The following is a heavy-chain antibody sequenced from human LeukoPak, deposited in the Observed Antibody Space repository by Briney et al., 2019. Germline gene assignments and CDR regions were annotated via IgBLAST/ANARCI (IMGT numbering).Heavy chain of an antibody. Sequence: GGSLRLSCAASGFTFDDHGMSWVRQAPGKGLEWVSGIKWDGGRTGYADSVKGRFTISRDNAKNTLYLQMNSLRAEDTAVYYCAKDNSGSYYQYFDYWGQGTLVTVSS. CDR2: IKWDGGRT. D-gene: IGHD1-26*01. CDR1: GFTFDDHG. CDR3: AKDNSGSYYQYFDY. J-gene: IGHJ4*02. V-gene: IGHV3-20*04.